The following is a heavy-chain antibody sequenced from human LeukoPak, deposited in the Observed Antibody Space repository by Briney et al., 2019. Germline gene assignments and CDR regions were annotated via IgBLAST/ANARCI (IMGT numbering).Heavy chain of an antibody. CDR2: IKQDGSER. CDR1: GFTFSNYW. CDR3: ASRAGKPGNTPWCFDY. Sequence: GGSLRLSCAASGFTFSNYWMTWVRQAPGKGPEWVANIKQDGSERNYVDSVKGRFTIARDNTKNSLYLQMASLRGEDTAVYYCASRAGKPGNTPWCFDYWGQGALVTVSS. D-gene: IGHD1-7*01. V-gene: IGHV3-7*01. J-gene: IGHJ4*02.